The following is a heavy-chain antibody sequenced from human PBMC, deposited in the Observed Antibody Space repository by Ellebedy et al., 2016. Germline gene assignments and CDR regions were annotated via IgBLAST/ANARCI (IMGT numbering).Heavy chain of an antibody. CDR2: IKSKTDGGAT. CDR1: GFPFSNAW. J-gene: IGHJ4*02. Sequence: GESLKISXAASGFPFSNAWMSWVRQAPGKGLEWVGRIKSKTDGGATDYAAPVKGRFTISRDDSKNTLYLQMNSLKTEDTAVYYCTTDLGGSIPFDYWGQGTLVTVSS. D-gene: IGHD1-26*01. V-gene: IGHV3-15*01. CDR3: TTDLGGSIPFDY.